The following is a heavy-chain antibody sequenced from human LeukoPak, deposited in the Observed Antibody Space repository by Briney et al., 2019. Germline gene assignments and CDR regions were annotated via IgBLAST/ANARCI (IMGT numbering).Heavy chain of an antibody. CDR1: GGSISSSNW. V-gene: IGHV4-4*02. D-gene: IGHD6-19*01. Sequence: SGTLSLTCAVSGGSISSSNWWSWVRQPPGKGLEWIGEIYHSGSTNYNPSLKSRVTISVDKSKNQFSLKLSSVTAADTAVYYCARDSPSGWKNLDYWGQGTLVTVSS. J-gene: IGHJ4*02. CDR2: IYHSGST. CDR3: ARDSPSGWKNLDY.